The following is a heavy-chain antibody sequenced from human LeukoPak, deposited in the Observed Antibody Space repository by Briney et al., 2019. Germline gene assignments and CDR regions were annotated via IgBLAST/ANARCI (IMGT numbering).Heavy chain of an antibody. J-gene: IGHJ5*02. CDR2: ISAYNGNT. V-gene: IGHV1-18*01. Sequence: GASVKVSCKASGYTFTSYGISWVRQAPGQGLEWMGWISAYNGNTNYAQNLQGRVTMTTDTSTSTAYMELRSLKSDDTAVYYCARGSYTEILQRWLQWGTPNTWGQGTLVTVSS. D-gene: IGHD5-24*01. CDR3: ARGSYTEILQRWLQWGTPNT. CDR1: GYTFTSYG.